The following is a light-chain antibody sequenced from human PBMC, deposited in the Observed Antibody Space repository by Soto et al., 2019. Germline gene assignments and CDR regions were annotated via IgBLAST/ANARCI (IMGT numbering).Light chain of an antibody. CDR3: QQYNNWPLT. Sequence: EIVMTQSPATLSVSPGERATLSCRASQSVSSNLAWYQQKPGQAPRLLIYGASTRATGITARFSGSGSGTEFTLTISSLQSEDFAVYYCQQYNNWPLTFGQGTKWIS. CDR2: GAS. V-gene: IGKV3-15*01. J-gene: IGKJ1*01. CDR1: QSVSSN.